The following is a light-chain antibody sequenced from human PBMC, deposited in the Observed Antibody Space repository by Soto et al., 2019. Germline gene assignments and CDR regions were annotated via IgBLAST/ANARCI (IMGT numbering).Light chain of an antibody. V-gene: IGKV3-11*01. CDR1: QSVSSY. CDR3: QQRSNWPPVT. J-gene: IGKJ4*01. CDR2: DAS. Sequence: EIVLTQSPATLSLSPGERATLSCMASQSVSSYLSWYQQKPGQAPRLLIYDASNRATGIPARFSGSGSGTDFTLTISSLEPEDFASYYCQQRSNWPPVTFGGGTKVEIK.